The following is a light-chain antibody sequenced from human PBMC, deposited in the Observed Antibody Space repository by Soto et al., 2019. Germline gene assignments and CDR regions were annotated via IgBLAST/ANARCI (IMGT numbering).Light chain of an antibody. CDR3: QSYDTSLSGSYV. V-gene: IGLV1-40*01. Sequence: QSVLTQPPSVSGAPGQRVIVSCTGSTSNIGAGYDVHWYQQLPGTSPKLLIFANSNRPSGVPDRFSASRSGSSASLTITGLQAEDEADYYCQSYDTSLSGSYVFGSGTKVNV. J-gene: IGLJ1*01. CDR1: TSNIGAGYD. CDR2: ANS.